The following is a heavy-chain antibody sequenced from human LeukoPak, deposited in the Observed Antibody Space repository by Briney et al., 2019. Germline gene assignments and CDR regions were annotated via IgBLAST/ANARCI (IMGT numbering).Heavy chain of an antibody. D-gene: IGHD3-10*01. CDR1: GGSFSGYY. CDR3: ARDKPRYYYGSGSYYPDAFDI. CDR2: IYYSGST. J-gene: IGHJ3*02. V-gene: IGHV4-59*01. Sequence: PSETLSLTCAVYGGSFSGYYWSWIRQPPGKGLEWIGYIYYSGSTNYNPSLKSRVTISVDTSKNQFSLKLSSVTAADTAVYYCARDKPRYYYGSGSYYPDAFDIWGQGTMVTVSS.